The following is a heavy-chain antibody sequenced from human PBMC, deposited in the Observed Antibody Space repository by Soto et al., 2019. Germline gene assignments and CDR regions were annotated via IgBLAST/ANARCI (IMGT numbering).Heavy chain of an antibody. CDR2: IWYDGSNK. Sequence: GGSLILSCAASGFTFSTYSMIWVRQAPGKGLEWVAVIWYDGSNKYYADSVKGRFTISRDNSKNTLYLQMNSLRAEDTAVYYCARSEVVAATRYYYGMDVWGQGTTVTVSS. J-gene: IGHJ6*02. CDR3: ARSEVVAATRYYYGMDV. D-gene: IGHD2-15*01. V-gene: IGHV3-33*08. CDR1: GFTFSTYS.